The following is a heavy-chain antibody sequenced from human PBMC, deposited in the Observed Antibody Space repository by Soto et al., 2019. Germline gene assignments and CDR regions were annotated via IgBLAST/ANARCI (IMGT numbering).Heavy chain of an antibody. CDR3: ARAKFESTGWHQFDI. Sequence: SETLSLTCTVSCGYFTGHFWSWVRQPPGKGLEWIGEVSHSGNTKYYPSLRSRVTLSVDSSKNQISLALTSVTAADTAVYYCARAKFESTGWHQFDIWGQGTLVTVSS. CDR1: CGYFTGHF. CDR2: VSHSGNT. V-gene: IGHV4-34*01. D-gene: IGHD2-15*01. J-gene: IGHJ4*02.